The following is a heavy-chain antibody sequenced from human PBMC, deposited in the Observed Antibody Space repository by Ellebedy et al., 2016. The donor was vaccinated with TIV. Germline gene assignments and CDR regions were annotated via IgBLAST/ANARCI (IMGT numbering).Heavy chain of an antibody. J-gene: IGHJ5*02. V-gene: IGHV4-59*08. CDR2: IYYSGST. CDR3: ARLFGVVPLHWFDP. D-gene: IGHD3-3*01. CDR1: GGSISSYY. Sequence: MPSETLSLTCTVSGGSISSYYWSWIRQPPGKGLEWIGYIYYSGSTNYNPSLKSRVTISVATSKNQFSLKLSSVTAADTAVYYCARLFGVVPLHWFDPWGQGTLVTVSS.